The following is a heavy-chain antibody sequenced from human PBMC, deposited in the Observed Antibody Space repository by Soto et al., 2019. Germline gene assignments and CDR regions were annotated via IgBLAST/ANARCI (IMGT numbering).Heavy chain of an antibody. D-gene: IGHD3-10*01. Sequence: GGSLRLSCAASGFTFSSYGMHWVRQAPGKGLEWVAVIWYDGSNKYYADSVKGRFTISRDNSKNTLYLQMNSLRAEDTAVYYCASSGRREYYGMDVWGQGTTVTVSS. V-gene: IGHV3-33*01. CDR3: ASSGRREYYGMDV. J-gene: IGHJ6*02. CDR2: IWYDGSNK. CDR1: GFTFSSYG.